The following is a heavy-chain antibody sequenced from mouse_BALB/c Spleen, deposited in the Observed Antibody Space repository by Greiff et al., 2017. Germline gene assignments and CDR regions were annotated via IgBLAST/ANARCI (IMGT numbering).Heavy chain of an antibody. CDR2: ISYSGST. Sequence: EVQLQQSGPSLVKPSQTLSLTCSVTGDSITSGYWNWIRKFPGNKLEYMGYISYSGSTYYNPSLKSRISITRDTSKNQYYLQLNSVTTEDTATYYCASHYYGSSLAFAYWGQGTLVTVSA. V-gene: IGHV3-8*02. CDR1: GDSITSGY. CDR3: ASHYYGSSLAFAY. D-gene: IGHD1-1*01. J-gene: IGHJ3*01.